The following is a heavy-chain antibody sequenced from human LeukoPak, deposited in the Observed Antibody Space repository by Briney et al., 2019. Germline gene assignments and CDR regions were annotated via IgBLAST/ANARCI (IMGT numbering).Heavy chain of an antibody. J-gene: IGHJ5*02. D-gene: IGHD3-10*01. Sequence: GGSLRLSCAASEFTFSSYSMNWVRQAPGKGLEWVSYISSASNTIYYADSVKGRFTISRDNAKNSLYLQMNSLRAEDTAMYYCARDGWFGDYNWFDPWGQGTLVTVSS. CDR2: ISSASNTI. V-gene: IGHV3-48*01. CDR1: EFTFSSYS. CDR3: ARDGWFGDYNWFDP.